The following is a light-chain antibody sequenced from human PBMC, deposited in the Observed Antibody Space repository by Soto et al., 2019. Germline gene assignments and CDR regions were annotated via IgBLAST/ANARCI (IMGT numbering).Light chain of an antibody. J-gene: IGKJ1*01. CDR2: KVS. CDR1: QSLVYSDGSTY. Sequence: DVALTQSPLSLPVTLGQPASISCRSSQSLVYSDGSTYVRWLQQRPGESPRRLIDKVSNRDSGVPDRFGGSGSGTVFTLKISRVEEEDVVVYCCMQGNRWPPTFGQGTKVDI. CDR3: MQGNRWPPT. V-gene: IGKV2-30*01.